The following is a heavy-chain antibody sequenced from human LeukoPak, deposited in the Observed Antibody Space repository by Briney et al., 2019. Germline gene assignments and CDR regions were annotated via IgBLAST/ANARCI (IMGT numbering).Heavy chain of an antibody. J-gene: IGHJ5*02. CDR1: GGSFSGYY. D-gene: IGHD3-3*01. V-gene: IGHV4-34*01. Sequence: SETLSLTCAVYGGSFSGYYWSWLRQPPGKGLEWIGEINHSGSTNYNPYLKSRVTISVDTSKNQFSLKLSSVTAADTDVYYCARGYRIRFLEWLPTKHDNWFDPWGQGTLVTVSS. CDR3: ARGYRIRFLEWLPTKHDNWFDP. CDR2: INHSGST.